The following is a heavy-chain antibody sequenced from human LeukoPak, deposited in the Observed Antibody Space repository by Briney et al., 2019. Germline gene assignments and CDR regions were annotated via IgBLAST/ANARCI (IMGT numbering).Heavy chain of an antibody. CDR2: ITSSGTYI. Sequence: GGSLRLSCAASGFTFSDYSMNWVRQAPGKGLEWVSSITSSGTYIYYADSVKGRFTISRDNAKDSLYLQMNSLRAEDTAVYYCARDRANIVVVSASEYWGQGTLVTVSS. CDR1: GFTFSDYS. V-gene: IGHV3-21*01. J-gene: IGHJ4*02. CDR3: ARDRANIVVVSASEY. D-gene: IGHD2-21*01.